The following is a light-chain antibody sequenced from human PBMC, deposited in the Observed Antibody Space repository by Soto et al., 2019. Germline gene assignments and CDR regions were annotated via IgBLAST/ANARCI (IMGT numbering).Light chain of an antibody. Sequence: DIQMTQSPTSLSASVGDRVTITCQASQDISNYLNWYQQKPGKAPKLLIYDASNLETVDPSSFRGSGSGTHFTFIISSLQPEDIATYYCQPYDDLRSITFGQGTRLEIK. CDR1: QDISNY. V-gene: IGKV1-33*01. CDR3: QPYDDLRSIT. CDR2: DAS. J-gene: IGKJ5*01.